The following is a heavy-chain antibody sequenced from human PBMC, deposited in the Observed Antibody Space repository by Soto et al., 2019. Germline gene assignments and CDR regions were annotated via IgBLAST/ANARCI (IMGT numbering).Heavy chain of an antibody. CDR3: TRGPRPISTGTGAY. Sequence: SLRLSCAASGFIFKMYWMHWVRQSPGKGLVWISRIYNDGTYSDYADSVRGRFTISRDNVNDTLYLRMNNLRAEDSGLYYCTRGPRPISTGTGAYWGQGTQVTVSS. D-gene: IGHD3-10*01. J-gene: IGHJ4*02. V-gene: IGHV3-74*01. CDR1: GFIFKMYW. CDR2: IYNDGTYS.